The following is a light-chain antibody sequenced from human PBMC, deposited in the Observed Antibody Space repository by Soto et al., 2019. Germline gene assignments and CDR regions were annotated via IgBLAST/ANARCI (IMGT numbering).Light chain of an antibody. J-gene: IGKJ1*01. V-gene: IGKV3-11*01. CDR2: DAS. CDR1: QGIGDT. CDR3: QQRSNWPPWT. Sequence: EVVIRQSPATLSVSPGEGATLSCRASQGIGDTLAWYQHKPGQTPRLLIYDASNRATGIPARFSGSGSGTDFTLTISSLEPEDFAVYYCQQRSNWPPWTLGQGTKVDIK.